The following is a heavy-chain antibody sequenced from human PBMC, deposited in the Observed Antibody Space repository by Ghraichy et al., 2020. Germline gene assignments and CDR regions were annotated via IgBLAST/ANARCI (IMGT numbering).Heavy chain of an antibody. V-gene: IGHV3-33*01. D-gene: IGHD3-9*01. Sequence: GESLNISCAASGFTFSSYGMHWVRQAPGKGLEWVAVIWYDGSNKYYADSVKGRFTISRDNSKNTLYLQMNSLRAEDTAVYYCARDILTGYYNAPIDYWGQGTLVTVSS. CDR3: ARDILTGYYNAPIDY. J-gene: IGHJ4*02. CDR2: IWYDGSNK. CDR1: GFTFSSYG.